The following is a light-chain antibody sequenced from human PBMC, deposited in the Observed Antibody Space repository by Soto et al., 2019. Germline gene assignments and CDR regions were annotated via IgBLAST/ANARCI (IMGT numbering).Light chain of an antibody. CDR1: SSDVGGYNY. CDR2: EVS. V-gene: IGLV2-8*01. J-gene: IGLJ2*01. Sequence: QSALTQPPSASGSPGQSXTISCTGTSSDVGGYNYVSWYQQHPGKAPKLMVFEVSRRPSGVPDRFSGSKFGNTASLTVSGLQAEDEADYYCASYGGNNNLLFGGGTQLTVL. CDR3: ASYGGNNNLL.